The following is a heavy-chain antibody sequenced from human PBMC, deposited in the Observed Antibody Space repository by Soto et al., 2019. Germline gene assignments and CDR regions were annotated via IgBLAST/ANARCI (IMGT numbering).Heavy chain of an antibody. CDR2: IIPIFGTA. CDR1: GGTFSSYA. Sequence: SVKVSCKASGGTFSSYAISWVRQAPGQGLEWMGGIIPIFGTANYAQKFQGRVTITADESTSTAYMELSSLRSEDTAVYYCAREFGRDNYYYYGMDVWGQGTTVTAP. V-gene: IGHV1-69*13. CDR3: AREFGRDNYYYYGMDV. J-gene: IGHJ6*02. D-gene: IGHD3-16*01.